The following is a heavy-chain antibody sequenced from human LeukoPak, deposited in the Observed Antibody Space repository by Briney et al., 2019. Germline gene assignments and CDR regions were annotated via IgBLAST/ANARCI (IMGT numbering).Heavy chain of an antibody. J-gene: IGHJ4*02. Sequence: SVKVSCKASGGTFSSYAISWVRQAPGQGLEWMGRIIPILGIANYAQKFQGRVTITADKSTSTAYMELSSLRSVDTAVYYCARKQTGTMYDVWGQGTQVTVSS. CDR3: ARKQTGTMYDV. CDR2: IIPILGIA. V-gene: IGHV1-69*04. CDR1: GGTFSSYA. D-gene: IGHD1-7*01.